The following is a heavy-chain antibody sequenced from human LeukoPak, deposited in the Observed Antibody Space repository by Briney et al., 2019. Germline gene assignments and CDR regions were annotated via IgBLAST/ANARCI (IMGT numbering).Heavy chain of an antibody. V-gene: IGHV1-2*02. CDR2: INPNSGGT. J-gene: IGHJ4*02. Sequence: GASVKVSCKASGYTFTGYYMHWVRQAPGQGLEWMGWINPNSGGTNYAQKFQGRVTMTRDTSISTAYMELSRLRPDDTAVYYCARDPQSPYDYIWGSYRSAFDYWGQGTLVTVSS. D-gene: IGHD3-16*02. CDR1: GYTFTGYY. CDR3: ARDPQSPYDYIWGSYRSAFDY.